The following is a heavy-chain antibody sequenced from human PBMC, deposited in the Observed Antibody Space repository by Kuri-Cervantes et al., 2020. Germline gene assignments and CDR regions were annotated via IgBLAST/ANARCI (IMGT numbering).Heavy chain of an antibody. Sequence: GESLKISCAASGFTFSSYWMSWVRQAPGKGLEWVANIKQDGSEKYYVDSVKGRFTISRDNAKNSLYLQMNSLRAEDTAVYYCAREYSSSWFDYYYGMDVWGQGTTVTVSS. J-gene: IGHJ6*02. V-gene: IGHV3-7*01. CDR3: AREYSSSWFDYYYGMDV. CDR1: GFTFSSYW. D-gene: IGHD6-13*01. CDR2: IKQDGSEK.